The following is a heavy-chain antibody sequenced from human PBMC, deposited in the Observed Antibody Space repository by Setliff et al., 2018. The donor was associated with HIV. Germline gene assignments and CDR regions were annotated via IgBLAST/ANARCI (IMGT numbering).Heavy chain of an antibody. Sequence: GGSLRLSCAASGFTFSGYSMNWVRQAPGKGLEWVSYIRSSSGTIFYADSVRGRFTISRDNAKNSLYLQMNSLRVEDTAVYYCARDAITLIRGITAFDYWGQGTLVTVSS. D-gene: IGHD3-10*01. V-gene: IGHV3-48*01. CDR2: IRSSSGTI. CDR1: GFTFSGYS. J-gene: IGHJ4*02. CDR3: ARDAITLIRGITAFDY.